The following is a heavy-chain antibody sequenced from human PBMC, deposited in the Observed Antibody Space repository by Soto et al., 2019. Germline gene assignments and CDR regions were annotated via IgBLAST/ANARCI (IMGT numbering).Heavy chain of an antibody. CDR1: GFTFSSYG. CDR2: ISYDGSNK. J-gene: IGHJ6*02. Sequence: HPGGSLRLSCAASGFTFSSYGMHWVRQAPGKGLEWVAVISYDGSNKYYADSVKGRFTISRDNSKNTLYLQMNSLRAEDTAVYYCAKEDFWSGYPEHPYYYYGMDVWGQGTTVTVSS. D-gene: IGHD3-3*01. CDR3: AKEDFWSGYPEHPYYYYGMDV. V-gene: IGHV3-30*18.